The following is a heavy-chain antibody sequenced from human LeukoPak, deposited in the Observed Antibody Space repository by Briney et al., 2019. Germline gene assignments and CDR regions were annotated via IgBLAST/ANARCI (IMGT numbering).Heavy chain of an antibody. Sequence: PSETLSLTCAVSGGSISSYYWSWIRQPAGKGLEWIGRIYTSGSTNYNPSLKSRVTMSVDTSKNQFSLKLSSVTAADTAVYYCARSWGYYDSSGYYDYWGQGTLVTVSS. V-gene: IGHV4-4*07. D-gene: IGHD3-22*01. CDR3: ARSWGYYDSSGYYDY. CDR1: GGSISSYY. CDR2: IYTSGST. J-gene: IGHJ4*02.